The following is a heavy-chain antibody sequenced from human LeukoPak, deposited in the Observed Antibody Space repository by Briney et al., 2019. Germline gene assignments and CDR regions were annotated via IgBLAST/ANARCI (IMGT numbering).Heavy chain of an antibody. D-gene: IGHD5-12*01. CDR3: ARVDIGAHSFDY. CDR2: ISSSSSYI. Sequence: GGSLRLSCAASGFTFSSYSMNWVRQAPGKGLEWVSSISSSSSYIYYADSVKGRFTISRDNAKNSLYLQMNSLRAEDTAVYYCARVDIGAHSFDYWGQGTLVTVSS. V-gene: IGHV3-21*01. J-gene: IGHJ4*02. CDR1: GFTFSSYS.